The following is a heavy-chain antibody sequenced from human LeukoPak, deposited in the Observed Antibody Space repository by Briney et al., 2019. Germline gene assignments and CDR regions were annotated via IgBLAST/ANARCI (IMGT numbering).Heavy chain of an antibody. D-gene: IGHD6-6*01. J-gene: IGHJ4*02. CDR1: GFTFSNYW. CDR3: AREYSSSSVGY. CDR2: IKQDGSET. V-gene: IGHV3-7*01. Sequence: GGSLRLSCAASGFTFSNYWMNWVRQVPGKGLECLANIKQDGSETYYADSVKGRFTISRDNAKNSLYLQMNSLRAEDTAVYYCAREYSSSSVGYWGQGTLVTVSS.